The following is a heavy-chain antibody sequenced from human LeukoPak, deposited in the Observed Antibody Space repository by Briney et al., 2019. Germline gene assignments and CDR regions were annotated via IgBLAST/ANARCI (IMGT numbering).Heavy chain of an antibody. CDR1: GFTFSSYA. Sequence: GRSLRLSCAASGFTFSSYAMSWVRQAPGKGLEWVSAISGSGGSTYYADSVKGRFTISRDNAKNTLYLQMDSLRAEDTGVYYCARSNHADDFWGQGTLVTVSS. J-gene: IGHJ4*02. CDR3: ARSNHADDF. V-gene: IGHV3-23*01. D-gene: IGHD2/OR15-2a*01. CDR2: ISGSGGST.